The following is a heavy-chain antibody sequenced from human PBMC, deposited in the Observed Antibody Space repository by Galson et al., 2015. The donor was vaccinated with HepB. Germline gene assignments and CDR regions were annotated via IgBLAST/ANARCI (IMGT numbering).Heavy chain of an antibody. CDR3: ARVETSGSSSWYDNWFDP. CDR1: GYTFTSYG. CDR2: ISAYNGNT. J-gene: IGHJ5*02. D-gene: IGHD6-13*01. V-gene: IGHV1-18*04. Sequence: SVKVSCKASGYTFTSYGISWVRQAPGQGLEWMGWISAYNGNTNYAQKLQGRVTMTTDTSTSTAYMELRSLRSDDTAVYYCARVETSGSSSWYDNWFDPWGQGTLVTVSS.